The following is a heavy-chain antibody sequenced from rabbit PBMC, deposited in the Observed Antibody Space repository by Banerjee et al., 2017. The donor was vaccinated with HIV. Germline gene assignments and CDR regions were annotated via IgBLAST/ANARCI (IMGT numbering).Heavy chain of an antibody. CDR3: ARDVDGDDSYYYLKF. J-gene: IGHJ4*02. V-gene: IGHV1S43*01. CDR1: GIDFSGYYY. CDR2: IYNGDGST. D-gene: IGHD8-1*01. Sequence: QQQLEESGGGLVKPGGTLTLTCKASGIDFSGYYYMCWVRQAPGKGLEWIGCIYNGDGSTYSASWVNGRFTISRSTSLNTVDLKMTSLTAADTATYFCARDVDGDDSYYYLKFWGPGTLVTVS.